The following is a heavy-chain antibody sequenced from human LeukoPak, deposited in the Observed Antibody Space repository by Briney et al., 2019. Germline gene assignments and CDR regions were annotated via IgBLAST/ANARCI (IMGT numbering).Heavy chain of an antibody. J-gene: IGHJ4*02. CDR3: ARCSGGSCYYFDY. Sequence: SETLSLTCTVSGGSISSGGYYWSWIRQHPGKGLEWIGYIYYSGSTYYNPSLKSRVTISVDTSKNQFSLKLSSVTAADTAVYYCARCSGGSCYYFDYWGQGTLVTVSS. CDR2: IYYSGST. D-gene: IGHD2-15*01. V-gene: IGHV4-31*03. CDR1: GGSISSGGYY.